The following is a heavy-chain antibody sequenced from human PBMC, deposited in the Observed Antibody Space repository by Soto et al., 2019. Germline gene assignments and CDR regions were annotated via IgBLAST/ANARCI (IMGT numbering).Heavy chain of an antibody. V-gene: IGHV4-31*03. CDR2: IYYSGST. Sequence: PSETLSLTCTVSGGSISSGGFYWSWIRQHPGKGLEWIGYIYYSGSTYYNPSLKSRVTISVDTSKNQFSLKLSSVTAADTAVYYCARVGGINWFDPWGQGTLVTVPS. CDR1: GGSISSGGFY. CDR3: ARVGGINWFDP. D-gene: IGHD3-16*01. J-gene: IGHJ5*02.